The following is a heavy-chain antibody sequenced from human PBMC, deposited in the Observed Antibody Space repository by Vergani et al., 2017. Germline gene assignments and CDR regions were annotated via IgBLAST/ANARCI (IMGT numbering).Heavy chain of an antibody. V-gene: IGHV3-30*18. CDR2: ISYDGSNK. CDR3: AKHLFRSGGDVPPSFDY. D-gene: IGHD2-21*02. J-gene: IGHJ4*02. CDR1: GFTFSSYG. Sequence: QVQLVESGGGVVQPGRSLRLSCAASGFTFSSYGMHRVRQAPGKGLEWVAVISYDGSNKYYADSVKGRFTISRDNSKNTLYLQMNSLRAEDTAVYYCAKHLFRSGGDVPPSFDYWGQGTLVTVSS.